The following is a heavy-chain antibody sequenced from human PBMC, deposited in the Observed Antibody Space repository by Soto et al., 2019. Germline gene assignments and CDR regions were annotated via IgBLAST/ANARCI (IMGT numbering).Heavy chain of an antibody. CDR3: ARERYDSSGYYGAAFDY. Sequence: GSLRLSCAASGFTFSSYGMHWVRQAPGKGLEWVAVIWYDGSNKYYADSVKGRFTISRDNSKNTLYLQMNSLRAEDTAVYYCARERYDSSGYYGAAFDYWGQGTLVTVSS. CDR2: IWYDGSNK. J-gene: IGHJ4*02. D-gene: IGHD3-22*01. V-gene: IGHV3-33*01. CDR1: GFTFSSYG.